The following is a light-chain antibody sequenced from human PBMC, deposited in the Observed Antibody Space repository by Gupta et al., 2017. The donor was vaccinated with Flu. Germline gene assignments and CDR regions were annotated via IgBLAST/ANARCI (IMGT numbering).Light chain of an antibody. V-gene: IGLV2-23*01. Sequence: SALTQPASVSGSPGQSITTSCTGTSSDVGSYYLVSWYQPPPGEAPRFMIYQGNKRPSGVSNRFSGSKSGNTASLTISGLQTEDEGDYYCCSYAVSNTLIFGGGTKLTVL. J-gene: IGLJ2*01. CDR2: QGN. CDR1: SSDVGSYYL. CDR3: CSYAVSNTLI.